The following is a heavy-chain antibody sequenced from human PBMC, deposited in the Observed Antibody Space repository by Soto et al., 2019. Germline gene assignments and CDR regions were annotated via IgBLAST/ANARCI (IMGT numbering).Heavy chain of an antibody. CDR1: GFSLSTSAEG. CDR3: AHKGGRGAAMDV. D-gene: IGHD2-15*01. V-gene: IGHV2-5*02. Sequence: QITLKESGPTVVQPTQTLTLTCSFSGFSLSTSAEGVAWIRQPPGKALEWLALIYWDDDERYSPFLKSRLTIAGDTSKTQGVLTMTNMDPVDTATYFCAHKGGRGAAMDVWGQGATVTVSS. J-gene: IGHJ6*02. CDR2: IYWDDDE.